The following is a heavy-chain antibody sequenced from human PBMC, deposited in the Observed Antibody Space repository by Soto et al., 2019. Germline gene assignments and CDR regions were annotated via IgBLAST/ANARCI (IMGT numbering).Heavy chain of an antibody. CDR1: GYTFTNYY. CDR2: ISPSGGRT. Sequence: QVQLVQSGAEVKKPGASVKVSCKASGYTFTNYYMHWVRRAPGQGLEWMGIISPSGGRTSFAQKFQGRVNMTRDTSTSTVYIELSSLRSEDTAVYYCARGDLAAPGHLTYYYYGMDVWGQGTTVTVSS. J-gene: IGHJ6*02. CDR3: ARGDLAAPGHLTYYYYGMDV. V-gene: IGHV1-46*01. D-gene: IGHD6-13*01.